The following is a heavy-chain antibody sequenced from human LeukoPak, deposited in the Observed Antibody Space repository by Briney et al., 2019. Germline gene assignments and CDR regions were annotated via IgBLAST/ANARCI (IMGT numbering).Heavy chain of an antibody. Sequence: PSETLSLTCAVYGGSFSGDYWSWIRQPPGKGLEWIGEINHSGSTNYNPSLKSRVTISVDTSKNQFSLKLSSVTAADTAVYYCARVPDIVVVVAAPGHYYGMDVWGQGTTVTVSS. D-gene: IGHD2-15*01. CDR2: INHSGST. CDR1: GGSFSGDY. J-gene: IGHJ6*02. CDR3: ARVPDIVVVVAAPGHYYGMDV. V-gene: IGHV4-34*01.